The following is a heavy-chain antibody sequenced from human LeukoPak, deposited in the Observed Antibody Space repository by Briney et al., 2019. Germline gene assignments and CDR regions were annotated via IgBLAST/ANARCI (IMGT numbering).Heavy chain of an antibody. V-gene: IGHV3-7*03. CDR3: ARGIAAAGSY. D-gene: IGHD6-13*01. CDR2: IRQDGSDK. J-gene: IGHJ4*02. CDR1: GFTFSHFW. Sequence: GGSLRLSCAASGFTFSHFWMSWVRQAPGKGLEWVANIRQDGSDKYYMDSVKGRFTISRDNAKNSVYLQMNSLRVEDTAVYYCARGIAAAGSYWGQGTLVTVSS.